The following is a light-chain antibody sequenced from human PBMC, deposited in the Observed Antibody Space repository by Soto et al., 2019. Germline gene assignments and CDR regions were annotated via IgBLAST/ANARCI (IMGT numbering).Light chain of an antibody. J-gene: IGLJ1*01. V-gene: IGLV2-14*01. CDR2: EVS. CDR1: SSDVGTYNY. Sequence: ALTQPASVSGSPGQSITISCTGTSSDVGTYNYVSWYQHHPGKAPKLIIYEVSNRPSGVSNRFSGSKSGSTASLTISGLQAEDEADYHCTSYTRDTALVFGTGTKV. CDR3: TSYTRDTALV.